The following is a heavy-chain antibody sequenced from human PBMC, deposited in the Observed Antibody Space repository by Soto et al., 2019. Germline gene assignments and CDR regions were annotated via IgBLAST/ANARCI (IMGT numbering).Heavy chain of an antibody. CDR2: IYSDGST. CDR3: ARVRSGGILKH. J-gene: IGHJ4*02. CDR1: GFTVSSNY. D-gene: IGHD3-9*01. Sequence: EVQLVETGGGLIQPGGSLRLSCAASGFTVSSNYMSWVRQAPGKGLEWVSVIYSDGSTYYADSVKGRFTISRDNSKNTLYLQMNSLRAEDTAVYYCARVRSGGILKHWGQGTLVTVSS. V-gene: IGHV3-53*02.